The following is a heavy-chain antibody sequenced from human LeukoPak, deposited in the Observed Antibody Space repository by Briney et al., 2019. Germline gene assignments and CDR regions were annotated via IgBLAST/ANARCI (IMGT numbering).Heavy chain of an antibody. CDR2: LHPGDSDT. CDR3: ARGDTEVAATADY. Sequence: GESLKISCKASGYSFTTHWIGWVRQMPGKGLEWMGILHPGDSDTRYSPSFQGQATISADKSISTAYLQWSSLKASDTAMYYCARGDTEVAATADYWGQGTLVTVSS. D-gene: IGHD6-19*01. J-gene: IGHJ4*02. V-gene: IGHV5-51*01. CDR1: GYSFTTHW.